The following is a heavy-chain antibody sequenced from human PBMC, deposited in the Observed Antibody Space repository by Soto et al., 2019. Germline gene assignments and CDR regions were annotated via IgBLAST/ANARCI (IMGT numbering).Heavy chain of an antibody. J-gene: IGHJ5*02. D-gene: IGHD1-26*01. CDR3: AMGRYLGCFEP. Sequence: PGGSLRLSCAASGFTFSSYGMSWVRQAPGKGLEWVSAISGSGGSKYYADSVKGRFTISRDNSKNTLYLQMNSLRAEDTAVYYCAMGRYLGCFEPWGQGPLVTVSS. CDR2: ISGSGGSK. CDR1: GFTFSSYG. V-gene: IGHV3-23*01.